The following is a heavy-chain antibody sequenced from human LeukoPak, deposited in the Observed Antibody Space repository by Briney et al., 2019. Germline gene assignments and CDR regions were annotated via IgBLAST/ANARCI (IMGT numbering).Heavy chain of an antibody. CDR3: ANLGYSD. J-gene: IGHJ4*02. V-gene: IGHV3-7*01. CDR2: IKDDGNDK. CDR1: GFTFSSYW. Sequence: PGGSLRLSCAASGFTFSSYWMSWVRQAPGKGLEWVATIKDDGNDKYYVDSVKGRFTISRDNGKNSLYLQMNSLGVEDTVLYYCANLGYSDWGQGTLVIVSS. D-gene: IGHD5-18*01.